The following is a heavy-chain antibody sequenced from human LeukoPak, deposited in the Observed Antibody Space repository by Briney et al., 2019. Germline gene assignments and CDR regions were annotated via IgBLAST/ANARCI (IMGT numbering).Heavy chain of an antibody. CDR2: IYHSGST. D-gene: IGHD7-27*01. V-gene: IGHV4-38-2*01. CDR1: GYPISSGYY. J-gene: IGHJ2*01. CDR3: ARALSGDLWYFDL. Sequence: SETLSLTCAVSGYPISSGYYWGWIRQPPGKGLEWIGSIYHSGSTYYNPSLKSRVTISVDTSKNQFSLKLSSVTAADTAVYYCARALSGDLWYFDLWGRGTLVTVSS.